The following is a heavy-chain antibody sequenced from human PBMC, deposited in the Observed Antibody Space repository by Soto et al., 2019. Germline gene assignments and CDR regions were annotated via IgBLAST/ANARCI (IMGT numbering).Heavy chain of an antibody. D-gene: IGHD2-2*01. J-gene: IGHJ6*03. CDR2: IKQDGSET. Sequence: GGSMGLSCAASGFTFNGQWVSWVRQAPGKGLEWVAHIKQDGSETFYVGSVKGRFTISRDNAKNSLDLQMNSLRAEDTALYYCARDRAFCSGTNCRRGSIYYYYMDVWGNGTTVTVSS. CDR1: GFTFNGQW. CDR3: ARDRAFCSGTNCRRGSIYYYYMDV. V-gene: IGHV3-7*01.